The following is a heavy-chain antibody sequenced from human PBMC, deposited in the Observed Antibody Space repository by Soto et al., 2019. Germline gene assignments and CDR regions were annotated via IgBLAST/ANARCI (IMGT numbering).Heavy chain of an antibody. J-gene: IGHJ6*02. D-gene: IGHD3-3*01. CDR1: GYTFTSYG. CDR3: ARDLITIFGVVIIPPGFYYGMDV. V-gene: IGHV1-18*04. CDR2: ISAYNGNT. Sequence: ASVKVSCKASGYTFTSYGISWVRQAPGEVLEGMGWISAYNGNTNYAQKLQGRVTMTTDTSTSTAYMELSSLRSCDTAVYYCARDLITIFGVVIIPPGFYYGMDVWGQGTTVTVSS.